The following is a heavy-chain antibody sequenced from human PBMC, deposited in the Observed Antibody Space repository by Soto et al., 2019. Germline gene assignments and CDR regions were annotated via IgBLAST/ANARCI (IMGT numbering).Heavy chain of an antibody. D-gene: IGHD2-15*01. CDR1: GFTFSSYA. J-gene: IGHJ3*02. V-gene: IGHV3-30-3*01. CDR2: ISYDGSNK. Sequence: GSRRLSCXASGFTFSSYAMHWVREAPGKGLEWVAVISYDGSNKYYADSVKGRFTISRDNSKNTLYLQMNSLRAEDTAVYYCARDPGYCSGGSCHPDAFDIWGQGTMVTVSS. CDR3: ARDPGYCSGGSCHPDAFDI.